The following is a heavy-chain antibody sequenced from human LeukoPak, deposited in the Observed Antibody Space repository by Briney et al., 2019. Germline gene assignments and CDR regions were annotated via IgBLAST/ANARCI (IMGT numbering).Heavy chain of an antibody. D-gene: IGHD6-19*01. CDR3: ARDLSSGWFHFVC. V-gene: IGHV3-53*01. CDR1: GFTVSNSY. Sequence: GGSLRLSCAASGFTVSNSYMSWVRQAPGKGLEWVSVIYSGGSTYYTDSVKGRFTISRDNSKNTLYLQMNSLRAEDTAVYYCARDLSSGWFHFVCWGQGTLVTVSS. J-gene: IGHJ4*02. CDR2: IYSGGST.